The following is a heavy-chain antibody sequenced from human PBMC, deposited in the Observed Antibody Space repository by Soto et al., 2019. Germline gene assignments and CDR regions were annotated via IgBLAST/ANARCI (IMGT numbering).Heavy chain of an antibody. J-gene: IGHJ6*02. CDR3: ATTVTTRAWGMDV. D-gene: IGHD4-17*01. V-gene: IGHV1-2*04. CDR1: GYTFTGYY. CDR2: INPNSGGT. Sequence: ASVKVSCKASGYTFTGYYMHWVRQAPGQGLEWMGWINPNSGGTNFAQKFQGWVTMTRDTSISTAYMELSRLRSDDTAVYYCATTVTTRAWGMDVWGQGTTVTVS.